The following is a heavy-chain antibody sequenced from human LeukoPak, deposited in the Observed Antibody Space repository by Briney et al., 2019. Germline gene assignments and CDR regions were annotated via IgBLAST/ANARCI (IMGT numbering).Heavy chain of an antibody. CDR3: AKDPGAGVAGNWFDP. D-gene: IGHD3-10*01. CDR1: GFTFISYG. CDR2: ISYDGTNK. J-gene: IGHJ5*02. V-gene: IGHV3-30*18. Sequence: GGSLRLSCAASGFTFISYGMHWVRQAPGKGLEWVAVISYDGTNKYYADSVKGRFTISRDNSKSTLYLQMNSLRAEDTAVYFRAKDPGAGVAGNWFDPWGQGTLVTVSS.